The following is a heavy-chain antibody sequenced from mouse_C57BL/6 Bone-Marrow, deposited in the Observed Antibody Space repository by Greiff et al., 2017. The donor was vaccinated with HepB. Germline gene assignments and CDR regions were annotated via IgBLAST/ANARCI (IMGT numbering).Heavy chain of an antibody. J-gene: IGHJ2*01. CDR3: AGEGDYYGAFDC. CDR2: ISDGGSYT. D-gene: IGHD1-1*01. Sequence: EVKLMESGGGLVKPGGSLKLSCAASGFTFSSYAMSWVRQTPEKRLEWVATISDGGSYTYYPDNVKGRFTISRDNAKNNLYLQMSHLKSEDPAMYYCAGEGDYYGAFDCWGQGTTLAVSS. CDR1: GFTFSSYA. V-gene: IGHV5-4*01.